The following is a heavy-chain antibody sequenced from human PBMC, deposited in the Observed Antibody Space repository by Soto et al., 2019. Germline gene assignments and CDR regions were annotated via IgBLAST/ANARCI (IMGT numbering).Heavy chain of an antibody. V-gene: IGHV4-39*01. CDR1: GGSISSSSYY. CDR2: IYYSGST. J-gene: IGHJ4*02. CDR3: ARQTPYGSGETDY. Sequence: PSETLSLTCTVSGGSISSSSYYWGWIRQPPGKGLEWIGSIYYSGSTYYNPSLKSRVTISVDTSKNQFSLKLSSVTAADTAVYYCARQTPYGSGETDYWGQGTLVTVSS. D-gene: IGHD3-10*01.